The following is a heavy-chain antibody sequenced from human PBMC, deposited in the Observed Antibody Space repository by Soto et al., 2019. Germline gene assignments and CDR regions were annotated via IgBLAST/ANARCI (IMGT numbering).Heavy chain of an antibody. V-gene: IGHV1-69*04. D-gene: IGHD3-22*01. CDR2: IIPILGIA. CDR3: ARDTMGSSGYYYFDY. J-gene: IGHJ4*02. Sequence: SVKVSCKASGGTFSSYTISWVRQAPGQGLEWMGRIIPILGIANYAQKFQGRVTITADKSTSTAYMELSSLRSEDTAVYYCARDTMGSSGYYYFDYWGQGTLVTVSS. CDR1: GGTFSSYT.